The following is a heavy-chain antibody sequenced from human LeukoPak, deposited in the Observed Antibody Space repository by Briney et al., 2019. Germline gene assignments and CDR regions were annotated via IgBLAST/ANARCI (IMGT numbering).Heavy chain of an antibody. CDR3: ARDLGRWLLHYPDAFDI. CDR2: INPSGGST. V-gene: IGHV1-46*01. J-gene: IGHJ3*02. Sequence: ASVKVSCKASGYTFTSYYMHWVRQAPGQGLEWMGIINPSGGSTSYAQKFQGRVTMTRDTSTSTVYMELSSLRSEDTAVYYCARDLGRWLLHYPDAFDIWGQGTMVTVSS. CDR1: GYTFTSYY. D-gene: IGHD2-21*01.